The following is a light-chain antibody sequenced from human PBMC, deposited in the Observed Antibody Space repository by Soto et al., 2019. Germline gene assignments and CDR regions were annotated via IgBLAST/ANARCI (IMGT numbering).Light chain of an antibody. V-gene: IGKV3-20*01. CDR2: GAS. CDR3: QQYGSSPIT. CDR1: QSVSSSY. J-gene: IGKJ5*01. Sequence: DIVLTHSPGTLSFSPGEIAALSFRAIQSVSSSYLALYQQKPGQAPRLLIYGASNRATGIADRFSGSGSGTDFTLTISRLEPEDFAVYYCQQYGSSPITFGQGTRLEIK.